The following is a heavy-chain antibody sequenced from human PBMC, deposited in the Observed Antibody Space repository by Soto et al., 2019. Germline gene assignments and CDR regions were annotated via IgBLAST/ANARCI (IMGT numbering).Heavy chain of an antibody. D-gene: IGHD6-6*01. CDR2: INHSGST. CDR1: GGSFSGYY. CDR3: ARIAARPPSVDY. V-gene: IGHV4-34*01. J-gene: IGHJ4*02. Sequence: SETLSLTCAVYGGSFSGYYWSWIRQPPGKGLEWIGEINHSGSTNYNPSLKSRVTISVHTSKNQFSLKLSSVTAADTAVYYCARIAARPPSVDYWGQGTLVTVSS.